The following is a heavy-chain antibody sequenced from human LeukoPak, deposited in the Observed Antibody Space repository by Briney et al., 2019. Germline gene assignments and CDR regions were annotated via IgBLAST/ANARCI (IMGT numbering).Heavy chain of an antibody. J-gene: IGHJ6*03. V-gene: IGHV3-30*04. D-gene: IGHD3-22*01. CDR1: GGFTFSNYV. Sequence: PGGSLRLSCAASGGFTFSNYVMHWVRQAPGKGLEWVAVISYDGSNKYYADSVKGRLTISRDNSKNTLYLQMNTLRAEDTAVYYCARGFYYDSSGFHSAYYYMDVWGKGTTVTVSS. CDR2: ISYDGSNK. CDR3: ARGFYYDSSGFHSAYYYMDV.